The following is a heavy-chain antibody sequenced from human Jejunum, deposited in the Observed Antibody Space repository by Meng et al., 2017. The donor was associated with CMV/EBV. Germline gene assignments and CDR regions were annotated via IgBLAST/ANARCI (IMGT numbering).Heavy chain of an antibody. V-gene: IGHV4-59*13. CDR2: IYYSGST. D-gene: IGHD2-21*01. Sequence: STVSVGSISGSYWSWLRQPPGKELEWIGYIYYSGSTQYNPSVKSRVTMSVDTSKSQFSLNVTSVTAADTAMYYCARDTYYYGMDVWGQGTTGPVSS. CDR3: ARDTYYYGMDV. CDR1: VGSISGSY. J-gene: IGHJ6*02.